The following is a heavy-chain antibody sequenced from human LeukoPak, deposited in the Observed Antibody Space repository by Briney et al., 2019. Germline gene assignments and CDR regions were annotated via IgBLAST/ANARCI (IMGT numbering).Heavy chain of an antibody. CDR1: GYTFTGYY. Sequence: GASVKVSCKASGYTFTGYYMHWVRQAPGQGLEWMGWIHPNSGGTNFAQKFQGRVTMTRDMSTSTVYMELSSLRSEDTAVYYCARGGIAAAIDYWGQGTLVTVSS. CDR2: IHPNSGGT. D-gene: IGHD6-13*01. J-gene: IGHJ4*02. CDR3: ARGGIAAAIDY. V-gene: IGHV1-2*02.